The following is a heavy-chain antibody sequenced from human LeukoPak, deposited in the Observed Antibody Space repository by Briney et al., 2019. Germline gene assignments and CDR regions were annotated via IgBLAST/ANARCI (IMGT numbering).Heavy chain of an antibody. Sequence: SETLSLTCTVSGGSISSSSYYWGWLPHPPGKGREWIGSIYYSGSTYYNPSLKSRVTISVDTSKNQSSLKLSSVTAADTAVYYCARDGKIAARPLDYWGQGTLVTVSS. D-gene: IGHD6-6*01. CDR3: ARDGKIAARPLDY. CDR2: IYYSGST. J-gene: IGHJ4*02. CDR1: GGSISSSSYY. V-gene: IGHV4-39*07.